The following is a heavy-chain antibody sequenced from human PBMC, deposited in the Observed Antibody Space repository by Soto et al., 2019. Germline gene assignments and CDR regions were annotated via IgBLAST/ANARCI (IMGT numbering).Heavy chain of an antibody. J-gene: IGHJ4*02. D-gene: IGHD1-20*01. CDR2: IKSKADGGTT. CDR1: DFPFFNGW. V-gene: IGHV3-15*01. CDR3: TTDGSGMSGGDY. Sequence: EVQLVESGGGLVKPGGSLTISCTTSDFPFFNGWMSWVRRAPGRGLEWVGRIKSKADGGTTDYAGPVKGSFTISRDESKDTMYLHMNSLQNEEPGVYYCTTDGSGMSGGDYWGQGTAVTVSS.